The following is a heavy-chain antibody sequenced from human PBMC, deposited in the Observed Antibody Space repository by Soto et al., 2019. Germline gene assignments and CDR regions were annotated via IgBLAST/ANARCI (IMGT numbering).Heavy chain of an antibody. CDR3: AGQSYERRGYHNAY. D-gene: IGHD3-22*01. Sequence: SETLSLTCTVSGGSSSNTNYYWGWIRQPPGKGLEWIGNIYSRGNTYYNPSLRSRVTISVDTSKSHLSLKLSSLTAADTAVYYCAGQSYERRGYHNAYRGQGTLVTVSS. CDR2: IYSRGNT. V-gene: IGHV4-39*01. J-gene: IGHJ4*02. CDR1: GGSSSNTNYY.